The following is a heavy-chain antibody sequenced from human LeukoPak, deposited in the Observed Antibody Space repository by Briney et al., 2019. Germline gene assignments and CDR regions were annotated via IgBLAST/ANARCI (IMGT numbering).Heavy chain of an antibody. CDR1: GFTFSSYS. CDR3: ARDHPLNWGYDY. J-gene: IGHJ4*02. CDR2: ISSSGSAI. D-gene: IGHD7-27*01. V-gene: IGHV3-48*04. Sequence: GGSLRLSCAASGFTFSSYSMNWVRQAPGKGLEWVSYISSSGSAIYYADSVKGRFTISRDNAKNSLYLQMNSLRAEDTAVYYCARDHPLNWGYDYWGQGTLVTVSS.